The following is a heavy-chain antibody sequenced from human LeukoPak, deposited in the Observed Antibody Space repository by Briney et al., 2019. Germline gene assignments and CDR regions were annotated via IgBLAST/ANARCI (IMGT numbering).Heavy chain of an antibody. CDR1: GFTFSKYA. CDR3: AKDKFTVTGDY. D-gene: IGHD4-17*01. J-gene: IGHJ4*02. V-gene: IGHV3-23*01. CDR2: ISVRGGST. Sequence: GGSLRLSCAAAGFTFSKYAMSWVRQAPGKGLNWVSAISVRGGSTYYADSVKGRFTISRDNSKNTLYLQMNSLRAEDTAVYYCAKDKFTVTGDYWGQGTLVTGSS.